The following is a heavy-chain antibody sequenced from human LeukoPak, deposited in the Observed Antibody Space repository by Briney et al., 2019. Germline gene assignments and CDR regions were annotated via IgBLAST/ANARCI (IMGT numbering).Heavy chain of an antibody. D-gene: IGHD3-9*01. CDR3: AKSVLGDVLRYFDWQNAFDI. CDR1: GFTFSSYS. V-gene: IGHV3-21*04. Sequence: PGGSLRLSCAASGFTFSSYSMNWVRQAPGKGLEWVSSISSSSSYIYYADSVKDRFTISRDNSKNTLYLQMNSLRAEDTAVYYCAKSVLGDVLRYFDWQNAFDIWGQGTMVTVSS. CDR2: ISSSSSYI. J-gene: IGHJ3*02.